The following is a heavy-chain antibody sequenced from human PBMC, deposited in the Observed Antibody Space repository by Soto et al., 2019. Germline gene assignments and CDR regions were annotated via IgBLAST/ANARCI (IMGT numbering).Heavy chain of an antibody. D-gene: IGHD3-10*01. CDR3: ARVGPITMVRGVIRHYYMDV. Sequence: GGSLRLSCAASGFTFSSYSMNWVRQAPGKGLEWVSSISSSSSYIYYADSVKGRFTISRDNAKNSLYLQMNSLRAEDTAVYYCARVGPITMVRGVIRHYYMDVWGKGTTVTVSS. V-gene: IGHV3-21*01. J-gene: IGHJ6*03. CDR1: GFTFSSYS. CDR2: ISSSSSYI.